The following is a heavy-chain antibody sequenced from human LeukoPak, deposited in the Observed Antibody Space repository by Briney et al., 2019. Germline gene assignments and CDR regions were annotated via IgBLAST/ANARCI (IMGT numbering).Heavy chain of an antibody. D-gene: IGHD2-15*01. CDR3: ARRGGRAYCSGGSCYPTYYFDY. CDR2: IWYDGSNK. Sequence: GGSLRLSCAASGFTFSSYGMHWVRQAPGKGLEWVAVIWYDGSNKYYADSVKGRFTISRDNSKNTLYLQMNSLRAEDTAVYYCARRGGRAYCSGGSCYPTYYFDYWSQGTLVTVSS. V-gene: IGHV3-33*01. J-gene: IGHJ4*02. CDR1: GFTFSSYG.